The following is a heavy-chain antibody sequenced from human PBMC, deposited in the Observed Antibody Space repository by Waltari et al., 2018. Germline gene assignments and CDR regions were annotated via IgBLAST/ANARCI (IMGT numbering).Heavy chain of an antibody. CDR2: IIPMFGIP. CDR1: GGSFGGSG. D-gene: IGHD7-27*01. CDR3: ARHELGISQYYYNMYV. Sequence: VQLVQSGGEVKTPGSSVKVSCKASGGSFGGSGVSWVRQAPGQGLEWMGVIIPMFGIPDFSQKFQDRLTITADESTNTVYMELSSLTSEDTAIYYCARHELGISQYYYNMYVWGQGTTVTISS. J-gene: IGHJ6*03. V-gene: IGHV1-69*12.